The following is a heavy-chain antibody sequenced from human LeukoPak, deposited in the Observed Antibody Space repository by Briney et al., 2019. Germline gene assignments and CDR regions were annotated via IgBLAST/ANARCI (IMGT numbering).Heavy chain of an antibody. CDR2: IKQEGSEK. Sequence: GSLRLSCAASGFTFSSFWMSWVRQAPGKGLEWVANIKQEGSEKYYVGSVKGRFTISRDDARNSLYLQMNSLRAEDTAVYYCARVLAQCRGGNCYPDYFDYLGQGTLVTVSS. D-gene: IGHD2-15*01. CDR3: ARVLAQCRGGNCYPDYFDY. J-gene: IGHJ4*02. CDR1: GFTFSSFW. V-gene: IGHV3-7*01.